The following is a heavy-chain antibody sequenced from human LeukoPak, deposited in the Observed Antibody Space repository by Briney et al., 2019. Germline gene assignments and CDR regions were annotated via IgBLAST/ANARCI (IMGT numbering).Heavy chain of an antibody. CDR1: GFTFDDYA. J-gene: IGHJ3*02. V-gene: IGHV3-9*01. CDR3: ASGGGATRSGYAFDM. D-gene: IGHD1-26*01. Sequence: GGSLRLSCAASGFTFDDYAMHWVRQGPGKGLEWVSGISWNSGSIGYVDSVKGRFTISRDNAKNSLYMQMDSLRAEDTAVYYCASGGGATRSGYAFDMWGQGTMVTVSS. CDR2: ISWNSGSI.